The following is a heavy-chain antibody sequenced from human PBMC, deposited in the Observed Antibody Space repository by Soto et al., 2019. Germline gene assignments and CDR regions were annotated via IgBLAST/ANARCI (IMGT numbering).Heavy chain of an antibody. CDR2: IHPSDSES. V-gene: IGHV5-51*01. Sequence: HGESLKISCKTSGYKFTSYWIGWVRQVPGKGLEWMGLIHPSDSESTYSPSFQGQVTISADKSITTAYLQWTSLKAAYTSIYYCARSGVYRYGYSYSECRRPGTLVTFAS. CDR3: ARSGVYRYGYSYSEC. D-gene: IGHD5-18*01. CDR1: GYKFTSYW. J-gene: IGHJ4*02.